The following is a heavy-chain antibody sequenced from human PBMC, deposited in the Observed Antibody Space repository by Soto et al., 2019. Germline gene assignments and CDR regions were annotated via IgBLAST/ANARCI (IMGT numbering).Heavy chain of an antibody. CDR3: ARLPFPWGWFDP. J-gene: IGHJ5*02. CDR2: ISGSGRTI. D-gene: IGHD3-16*01. Sequence: QVQLVGSGGGLVKPGGPLRLSCAASGFVFSDYMSWVRQAPGKGLEWLSYISGSGRTIYSADSVKGRFTISRDNATNSLYLQMNNVRTEDTAVYYCARLPFPWGWFDPWGQGTLVTVSS. V-gene: IGHV3-11*01. CDR1: GFVFSDY.